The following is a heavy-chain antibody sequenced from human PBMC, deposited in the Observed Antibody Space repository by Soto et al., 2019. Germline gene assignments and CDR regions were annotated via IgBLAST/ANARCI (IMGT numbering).Heavy chain of an antibody. CDR2: ISAYNGNT. CDR1: GCTFTSYG. Sequence: QVQLVQSGAEVKKPGASVKVSCKASGCTFTSYGISWVRQAPGQGLEWMGWISAYNGNTNYAQKLQGRVTMTTDTSTSTAYMELRSLTSDDTAVYYCARSRSIYNSSGYYYVFAFDIWGQGTMVTVSS. D-gene: IGHD3-22*01. CDR3: ARSRSIYNSSGYYYVFAFDI. J-gene: IGHJ3*02. V-gene: IGHV1-18*01.